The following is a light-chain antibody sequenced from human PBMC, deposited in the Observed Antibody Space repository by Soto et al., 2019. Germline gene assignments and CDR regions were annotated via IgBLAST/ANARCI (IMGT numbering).Light chain of an antibody. CDR1: SSDVGDYNY. CDR3: SSNAGSNNVV. Sequence: QSVLTQPPSASGTPGQSVTIPCTGTSSDVGDYNYVSWYQQHPGKAPKLMMYEVSRRPSGVPDRFSGSKSGNTASLTVSGLQAEDEADYYCSSNAGSNNVVFGGGTKLTVL. V-gene: IGLV2-8*01. CDR2: EVS. J-gene: IGLJ2*01.